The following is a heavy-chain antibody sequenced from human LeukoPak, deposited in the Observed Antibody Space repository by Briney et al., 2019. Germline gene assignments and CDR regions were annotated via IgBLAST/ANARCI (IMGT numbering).Heavy chain of an antibody. CDR3: ARGDIYCSSTSCLSDY. Sequence: ASVKVSCKASGYTFTGYYMHWVRQAPGQGFEWMGWTNPSSGGTNYAQKFQGRVTMTRDTSISTAYMELSRLRSDDTAVYYCARGDIYCSSTSCLSDYWGQGTLVTVSS. CDR1: GYTFTGYY. J-gene: IGHJ4*02. D-gene: IGHD2-2*01. CDR2: TNPSSGGT. V-gene: IGHV1-2*02.